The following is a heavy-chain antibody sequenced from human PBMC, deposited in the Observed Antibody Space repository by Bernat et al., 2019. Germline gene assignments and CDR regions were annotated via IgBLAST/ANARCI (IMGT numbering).Heavy chain of an antibody. CDR3: ARDRGISYYYDSSGYCFIH. D-gene: IGHD3-22*01. CDR2: IWYDGSNK. V-gene: IGHV3-33*01. J-gene: IGHJ4*02. CDR1: GFTFSSYG. Sequence: QVQLVESGGGVVQPGRSLRLSCAASGFTFSSYGMHWVRQAPGKGLEWVAVIWYDGSNKYYADSVKGRFTISRDNSKNTLYLQMNSLRAEDTAVYYCARDRGISYYYDSSGYCFIHWGQGTLVTVSS.